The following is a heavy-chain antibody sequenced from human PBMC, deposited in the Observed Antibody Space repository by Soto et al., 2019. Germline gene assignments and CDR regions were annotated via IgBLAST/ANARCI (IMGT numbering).Heavy chain of an antibody. CDR3: ARDGILGTTQGSWFDP. V-gene: IGHV1-8*01. Sequence: ASVKVSCKASGYTFTSYDINWVRQATGQGLEWMGWMNPNSGNTGYAQKFQGRVTVTTDTSTSTGYMELRSLRSDDTAVYYCARDGILGTTQGSWFDPWGQGTLVTVSS. J-gene: IGHJ5*02. D-gene: IGHD1-26*01. CDR1: GYTFTSYD. CDR2: MNPNSGNT.